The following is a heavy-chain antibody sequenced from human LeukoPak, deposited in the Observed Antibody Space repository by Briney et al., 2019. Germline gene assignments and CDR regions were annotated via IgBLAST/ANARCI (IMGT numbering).Heavy chain of an antibody. CDR1: GYTFTSYY. Sequence: PGASVKLSCKASGYTFTSYYMPWVRQAPGQGLEWMGIINPSGGSKSYAQKFKGRVTMTRDTATSTVYMELSSLRSEDTAVYYCAGSGDWYFDLWGRGTLVTVSS. D-gene: IGHD1-26*01. J-gene: IGHJ2*01. CDR3: AGSGDWYFDL. CDR2: INPSGGSK. V-gene: IGHV1-46*03.